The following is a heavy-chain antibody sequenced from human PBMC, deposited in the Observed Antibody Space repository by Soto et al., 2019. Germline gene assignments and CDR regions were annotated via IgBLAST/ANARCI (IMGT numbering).Heavy chain of an antibody. J-gene: IGHJ4*02. CDR3: ARGSKDCSSTSCLKKRFDY. Sequence: SETLSLTCAVYGGSFSGYYWSWIRQPPGKXLEWIGEINHSGSTNYNPSLKSRVTISVDTSKNQFSLKLSSVTAADTAVYYCARGSKDCSSTSCLKKRFDYWGQGTLVTV. CDR2: INHSGST. D-gene: IGHD2-2*01. CDR1: GGSFSGYY. V-gene: IGHV4-34*01.